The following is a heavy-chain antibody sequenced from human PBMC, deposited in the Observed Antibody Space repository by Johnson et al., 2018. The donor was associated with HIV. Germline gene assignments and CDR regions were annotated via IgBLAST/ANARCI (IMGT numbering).Heavy chain of an antibody. V-gene: IGHV3-30*02. CDR3: AKASTSYINGWDEAFDI. Sequence: QVQLVESGGGVVQPGGSRRLSCAASGFTFSSYGMHWVRQAPGKGLEWVAFIRYDGSNKYYADSVKGRFTISRDNSKSTLYLQMNSLRAEDTAVYYCAKASTSYINGWDEAFDIWGQGTMVTGSS. D-gene: IGHD6-19*01. J-gene: IGHJ3*02. CDR1: GFTFSSYG. CDR2: IRYDGSNK.